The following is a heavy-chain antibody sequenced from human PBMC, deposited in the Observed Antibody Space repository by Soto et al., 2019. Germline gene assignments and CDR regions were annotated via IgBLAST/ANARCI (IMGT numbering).Heavy chain of an antibody. Sequence: QVQLQESGPGLVKPSQTLSLTCTVSGGSIGSGSYYWSWIRQHPGKGLEWIGYINYSGSTFYIPSLNSALTTSKATSTNQFSLKLRSATAADTAVYYCARAGYDRDGGGYYYFDYWGQGTLVTVSS. CDR3: ARAGYDRDGGGYYYFDY. CDR1: GGSIGSGSYY. CDR2: INYSGST. D-gene: IGHD3-22*01. V-gene: IGHV4-31*01. J-gene: IGHJ4*02.